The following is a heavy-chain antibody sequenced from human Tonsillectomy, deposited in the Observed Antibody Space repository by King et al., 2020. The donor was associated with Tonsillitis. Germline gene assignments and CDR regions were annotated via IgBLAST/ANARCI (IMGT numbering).Heavy chain of an antibody. V-gene: IGHV3-23*04. J-gene: IGHJ4*02. D-gene: IGHD3-3*01. Sequence: VQLVESGGGSVQPGGSLRLSCAASGVTFSSYVMSWVRQAPGKGLEWVSTIKGSGVNTYYADSVKGRFTISRDNSNNTLFLQMNNLRAEDTAVYYCAKDRGDGSGYPIFDYWGQGTLVTVSS. CDR3: AKDRGDGSGYPIFDY. CDR2: IKGSGVNT. CDR1: GVTFSSYV.